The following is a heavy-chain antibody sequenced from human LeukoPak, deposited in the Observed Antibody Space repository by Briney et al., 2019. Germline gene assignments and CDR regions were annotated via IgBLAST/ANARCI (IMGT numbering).Heavy chain of an antibody. J-gene: IGHJ4*02. D-gene: IGHD2-2*01. CDR2: ILGGAGST. CDR3: AHGSMYQLDY. Sequence: PGGSLRLSCAASGFSFSSHGMSWVHQAPGKGLEWVSGILGGAGSTYYADSVKGRFTISRDNSKNTLYLQMDSLRAEDTAVYYCAHGSMYQLDYWGQGTLVTVSS. V-gene: IGHV3-23*01. CDR1: GFSFSSHG.